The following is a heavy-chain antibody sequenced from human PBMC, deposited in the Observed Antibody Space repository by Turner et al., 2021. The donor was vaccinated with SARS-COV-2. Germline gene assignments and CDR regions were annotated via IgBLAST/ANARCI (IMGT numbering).Heavy chain of an antibody. Sequence: QVQLQESGPGLVKPSETLSLICTVSGGSIRTSGYFWAWIRQPPGKEPEWIGACRYGGNTYYNPSLNRRVTLSVDTSDKQFSLSLGSVTAADSAVYYCATPSVSYDSSGYFHFDLWGRGTLVTVSS. CDR1: GGSIRTSGYF. V-gene: IGHV4-39*01. D-gene: IGHD3-22*01. J-gene: IGHJ2*01. CDR3: ATPSVSYDSSGYFHFDL. CDR2: CRYGGNT.